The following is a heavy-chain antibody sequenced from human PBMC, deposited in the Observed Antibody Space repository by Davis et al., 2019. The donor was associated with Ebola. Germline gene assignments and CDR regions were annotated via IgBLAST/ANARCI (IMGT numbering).Heavy chain of an antibody. CDR3: AQTSSGDYVRFDF. J-gene: IGHJ4*02. Sequence: SVKVSCKASGGTFSSYAISWVRQAPGQGLEWMGGIIPIFGTANYAQKFQGRVTITADESTSTAYMELSSLRFGDTAMYYCAQTSSGDYVRFDFWGQGTLVTVSS. CDR2: IIPIFGTA. D-gene: IGHD4-17*01. CDR1: GGTFSSYA. V-gene: IGHV1-69*13.